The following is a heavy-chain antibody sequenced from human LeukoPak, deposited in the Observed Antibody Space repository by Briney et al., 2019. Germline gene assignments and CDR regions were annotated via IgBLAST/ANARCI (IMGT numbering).Heavy chain of an antibody. Sequence: PSETLSLTCAVYGGSLSGYYWSWIRQPPGKGLEWIGEINHSGSTNYNPSLKSRVTISVDTSKNQFSLKLSSVTAADTAVYYCARHQRLLRLLSPLYYFDYWGQGTLVTVSS. J-gene: IGHJ4*02. V-gene: IGHV4-34*01. CDR3: ARHQRLLRLLSPLYYFDY. D-gene: IGHD3-3*01. CDR1: GGSLSGYY. CDR2: INHSGST.